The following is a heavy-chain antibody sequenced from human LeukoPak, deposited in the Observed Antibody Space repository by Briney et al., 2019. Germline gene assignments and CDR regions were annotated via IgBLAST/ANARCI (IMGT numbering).Heavy chain of an antibody. CDR3: ARERGSGSGSYYTDYMDV. CDR2: MNPNSGNT. CDR1: GYTFTSYD. V-gene: IGHV1-8*03. J-gene: IGHJ6*03. D-gene: IGHD3-10*01. Sequence: ASVKVSCKASGYTFTSYDINWVRQATGQGLEWMGWMNPNSGNTGYAQKFQGRVTITRNTSISTAYMELSSLRSEDTAVYYCARERGSGSGSYYTDYMDVWGKGTTVTVSS.